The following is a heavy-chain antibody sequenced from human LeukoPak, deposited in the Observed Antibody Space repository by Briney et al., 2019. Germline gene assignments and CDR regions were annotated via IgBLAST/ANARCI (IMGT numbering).Heavy chain of an antibody. Sequence: PGGSLRLSCAASGFTFSDHWMTWVRQPPGKGLEWVANIKKDGSEKSYVDSVEGRFTISRDNAKNSLYLHINNLRVEDTAVYYCVTGIGTSGHGGWGQGTLVTVSS. CDR2: IKKDGSEK. CDR3: VTGIGTSGHGG. V-gene: IGHV3-7*01. CDR1: GFTFSDHW. J-gene: IGHJ4*02. D-gene: IGHD6-25*01.